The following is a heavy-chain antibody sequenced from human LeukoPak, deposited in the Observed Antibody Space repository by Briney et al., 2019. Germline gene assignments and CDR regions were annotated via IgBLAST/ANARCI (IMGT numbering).Heavy chain of an antibody. CDR2: ISYDGSNK. J-gene: IGHJ4*02. V-gene: IGHV3-30*18. CDR3: AKTGRSYFDY. D-gene: IGHD3-10*01. CDR1: GFTFSTYA. Sequence: PGGPLRLSCAASGFTFSTYAMHWFRQAPGKGLEWVAVISYDGSNKYYADSVKGRFTISRDNSKNTLYLQMNSLRAEDTAVYYCAKTGRSYFDYWGQGTLVTVSS.